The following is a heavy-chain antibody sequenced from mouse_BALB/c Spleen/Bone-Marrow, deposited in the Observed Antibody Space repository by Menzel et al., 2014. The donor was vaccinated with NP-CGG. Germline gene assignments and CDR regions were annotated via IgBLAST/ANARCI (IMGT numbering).Heavy chain of an antibody. J-gene: IGHJ3*01. CDR1: GYTFTSYW. V-gene: IGHV1-87*01. D-gene: IGHD2-4*01. Sequence: QVQLQQPGAELARPGVSVKLSCKASGYTFTSYWMQWVKQRPGQGLEWIGAIYPGDGDTRYTQKFKGKATLTADKSSSTAYMQLSSLASEDSAVYYCARWDDYDAWFAYWGQGTLVTVSA. CDR2: IYPGDGDT. CDR3: ARWDDYDAWFAY.